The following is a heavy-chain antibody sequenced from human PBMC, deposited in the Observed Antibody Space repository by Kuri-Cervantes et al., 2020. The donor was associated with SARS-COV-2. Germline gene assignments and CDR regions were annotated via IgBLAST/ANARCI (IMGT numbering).Heavy chain of an antibody. CDR2: INHSGST. D-gene: IGHD6-19*01. J-gene: IGHJ6*02. CDR3: ARGQWLVGLDYYYYGMDV. Sequence: ESLKISCAASGFTFSDYYMSWIRQPPGKGLELIGEINHSGSTNYNPSLKSRVTISVDTSKNQFSLKLSSVTAADTAVYYCARGQWLVGLDYYYYGMDVWGQGTTVTVSS. V-gene: IGHV4-34*01. CDR1: GFTFSDYY.